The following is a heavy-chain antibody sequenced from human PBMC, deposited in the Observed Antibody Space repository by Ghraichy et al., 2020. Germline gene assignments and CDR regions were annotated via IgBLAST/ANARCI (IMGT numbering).Heavy chain of an antibody. V-gene: IGHV3-33*01. Sequence: GGSLRLSCAASGFSFSNYGMHWVRQAPGKGLEWVAVIWNDGSNKYYADSVKGRFTISRDNSKKTLYLQVNSLRAEDTAVYYCARGDRYYDFWSGSYYFYGMDVWGQWTTVTVSS. CDR3: ARGDRYYDFWSGSYYFYGMDV. CDR1: GFSFSNYG. CDR2: IWNDGSNK. J-gene: IGHJ6*02. D-gene: IGHD3-3*01.